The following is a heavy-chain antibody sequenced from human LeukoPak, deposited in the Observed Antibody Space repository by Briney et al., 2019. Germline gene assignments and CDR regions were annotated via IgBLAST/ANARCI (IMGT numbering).Heavy chain of an antibody. D-gene: IGHD6-19*01. CDR3: ARETMAGHLDS. CDR1: GGSTSSGDYF. Sequence: SETLSLTCTVSGGSTSSGDYFWSWIRQPPGKGLEWIGYIYYSGTTYYTPSLKSRVTISVDTSKNQFSLSLRSVTAADTAVYYCARETMAGHLDSWGQGTLATVSS. V-gene: IGHV4-30-4*01. CDR2: IYYSGTT. J-gene: IGHJ4*02.